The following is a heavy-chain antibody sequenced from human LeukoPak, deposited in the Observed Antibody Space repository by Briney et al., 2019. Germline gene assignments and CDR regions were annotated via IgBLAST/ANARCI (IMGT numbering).Heavy chain of an antibody. CDR1: RGSISSSSYY. CDR3: ARQVCSSIGFYVDY. D-gene: IGHD2-2*01. V-gene: IGHV4-39*01. Sequence: SETLSLTCTVSRGSISSSSYYWAWIRQPPGKGVEWIGMIYHSGSTYYNPSLKSRVTISVDTSKNQFSLKLSSVTAADTAVYYCARQVCSSIGFYVDYWGQRCLVTVSS. J-gene: IGHJ4*02. CDR2: IYHSGST.